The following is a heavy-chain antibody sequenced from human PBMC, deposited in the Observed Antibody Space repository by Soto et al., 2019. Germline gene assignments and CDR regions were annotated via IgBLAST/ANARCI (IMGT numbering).Heavy chain of an antibody. D-gene: IGHD3-3*01. V-gene: IGHV3-23*01. CDR2: ISDTGSNP. CDR1: GLTFRSYV. J-gene: IGHJ5*02. CDR3: AKAGGRVVDAYDT. Sequence: VLLLESGGGLVRPGASLRLSCEASGLTFRSYVLSWVRQAPGKGLEWVSGISDTGSNPYYADSVKGRFTISRDNSKNTLSLQMKSLRADDTAMYYCAKAGGRVVDAYDTWGQGTLVIVSS.